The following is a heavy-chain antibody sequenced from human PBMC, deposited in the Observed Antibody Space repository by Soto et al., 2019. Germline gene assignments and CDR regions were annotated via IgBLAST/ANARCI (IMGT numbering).Heavy chain of an antibody. V-gene: IGHV4-31*03. CDR3: AREDCSGGSCYSGYYCDY. J-gene: IGHJ4*02. CDR1: GGSISSGGYY. D-gene: IGHD2-15*01. Sequence: TLSLTCTVSGGSISSGGYYWSWIRQHPGKGLEWIGYIYYSGSTYYNPSLKSRVTISVDTSKNQFSLKLSSVTAADTAVYYCAREDCSGGSCYSGYYCDYWGQGTLVTVSS. CDR2: IYYSGST.